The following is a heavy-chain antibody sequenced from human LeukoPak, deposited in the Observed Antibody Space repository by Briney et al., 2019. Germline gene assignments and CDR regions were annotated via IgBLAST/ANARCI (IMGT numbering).Heavy chain of an antibody. V-gene: IGHV4-39*07. Sequence: SETLSLTCTVSGGSISSSSYYWGWIRQPPGKGLEWIGSIYYSGSTYCNPSLKSRVTISVDTSKNQFSLKLSSVTAADTAVYYCARDRLRYFDWLLKSGYFDLWGRGTLVTVSS. CDR3: ARDRLRYFDWLLKSGYFDL. CDR2: IYYSGST. CDR1: GGSISSSSYY. D-gene: IGHD3-9*01. J-gene: IGHJ2*01.